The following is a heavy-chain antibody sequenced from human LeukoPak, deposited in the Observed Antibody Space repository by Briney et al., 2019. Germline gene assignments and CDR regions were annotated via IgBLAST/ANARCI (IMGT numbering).Heavy chain of an antibody. V-gene: IGHV4-59*01. Sequence: ASETLSLTCTVSGGSISSYYWSWIRQPPGKGLEWIGYIYYSGSTNYNPSLKSRVTISVDTSKNQFSLKLSSVTAADTAVYYCARSVLHYYYMDVWGKGTTVTVS. CDR1: GGSISSYY. CDR3: ARSVLHYYYMDV. J-gene: IGHJ6*03. CDR2: IYYSGST.